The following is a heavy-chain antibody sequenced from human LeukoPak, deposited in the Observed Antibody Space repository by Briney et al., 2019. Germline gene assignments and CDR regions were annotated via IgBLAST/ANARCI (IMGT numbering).Heavy chain of an antibody. CDR1: GGTFSSYA. CDR2: IIPIFGTA. Sequence: EASVKVSCKASGGTFSSYAISWVRQAPGQGLEWMGGIIPIFGTANYAQKFQGRVTITTDESTSTAYMELSSLRSEDTAVYYCARDPGSNLWSGYSLGGWFDPWGQGTLVTVSS. J-gene: IGHJ5*02. CDR3: ARDPGSNLWSGYSLGGWFDP. D-gene: IGHD3-3*01. V-gene: IGHV1-69*05.